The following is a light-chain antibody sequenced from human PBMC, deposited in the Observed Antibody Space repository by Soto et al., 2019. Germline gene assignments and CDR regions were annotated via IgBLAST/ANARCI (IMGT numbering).Light chain of an antibody. CDR3: SARDDILSGVV. CDR2: RSD. V-gene: IGLV1-47*01. CDR1: SSNIGSNH. J-gene: IGLJ2*01. Sequence: QSVLTQPPSASGTPGQRVSISCSGSSSNIGSNHVYWYQQFPGMAPKLLMYRSDQRPTGDPDRFSGSKSGTSASLAISGLRSDDEADYYCSARDDILSGVVFGGGTKLTVL.